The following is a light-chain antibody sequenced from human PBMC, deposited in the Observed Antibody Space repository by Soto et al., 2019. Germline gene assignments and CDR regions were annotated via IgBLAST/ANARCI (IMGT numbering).Light chain of an antibody. CDR2: ATS. V-gene: IGKV3-20*01. CDR1: ETIGRAY. Sequence: IVLTQSPGTLSLSPGERATVSCRASETIGRAYFAWYQHRPGRTPRLVLYATSNRAAGIPDRFGGSGSGADFTLTISGVEPEDCAVYYCHQYATSTCTFGQGTNLEI. CDR3: HQYATSTCT. J-gene: IGKJ2*02.